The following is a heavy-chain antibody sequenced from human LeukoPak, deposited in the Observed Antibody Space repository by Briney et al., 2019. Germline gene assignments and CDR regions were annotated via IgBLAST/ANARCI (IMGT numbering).Heavy chain of an antibody. CDR3: ASTPVIAAAGTFYYGMDV. D-gene: IGHD6-13*01. Sequence: PGGSLRLSCAASGFTFSSYSMNWVRQAPGKGLEWVSSISSSSSYICYADSVKGRFTISRDNAKNSLYLQMNSLRAEDTAVYYCASTPVIAAAGTFYYGMDVWGQGTTVTVSS. V-gene: IGHV3-21*01. J-gene: IGHJ6*02. CDR2: ISSSSSYI. CDR1: GFTFSSYS.